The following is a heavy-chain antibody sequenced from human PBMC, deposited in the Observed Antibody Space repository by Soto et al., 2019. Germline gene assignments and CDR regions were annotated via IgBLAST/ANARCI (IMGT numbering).Heavy chain of an antibody. D-gene: IGHD2-15*01. V-gene: IGHV2-5*02. CDR3: AHRLGGYGWDEGYFDF. CDR1: GFSLTSSPKG. CDR2: IYGDDDK. J-gene: IGHJ4*02. Sequence: QITLKQSGPTLVEPTEAHALTCSFSGFSLTSSPKGEAWFRQPLGKAIEWLVVIYGDDDKRYNPSLKNRITISNDTSKNEVAPTMTDMEPNGTSTYFCAHRLGGYGWDEGYFDFWGKGMLVTVS.